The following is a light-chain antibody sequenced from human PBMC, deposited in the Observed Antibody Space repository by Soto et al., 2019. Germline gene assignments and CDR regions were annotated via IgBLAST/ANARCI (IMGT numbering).Light chain of an antibody. CDR1: QSVLYSSNNKNY. V-gene: IGKV4-1*01. CDR2: WAS. Sequence: DIVMTQSPDSLAVSLGERATINCKSSQSVLYSSNNKNYLAWYQQKPVQPPKLLIFWASTRESGVPDRVSGSGSGTDFTLPISSLQAEDVAVYYCQQYYSNALTFGGGTKVEIK. J-gene: IGKJ4*01. CDR3: QQYYSNALT.